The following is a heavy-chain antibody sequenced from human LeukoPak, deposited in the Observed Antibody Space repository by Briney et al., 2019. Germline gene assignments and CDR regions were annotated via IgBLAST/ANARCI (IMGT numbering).Heavy chain of an antibody. CDR3: ARDKFCSDTGSCNIGLFDF. CDR2: INHRGSS. J-gene: IGHJ4*02. V-gene: IGHV4-34*01. D-gene: IGHD2-15*01. Sequence: TSETLSLTCGVFGGSFSGYYWTRLRQPPGKGLEWIGQINHRGSSHYNPSLRSRVTISVDTSKTQFSLKLTSVTAADTAVYYCARDKFCSDTGSCNIGLFDFWGQGALVTVSS. CDR1: GGSFSGYY.